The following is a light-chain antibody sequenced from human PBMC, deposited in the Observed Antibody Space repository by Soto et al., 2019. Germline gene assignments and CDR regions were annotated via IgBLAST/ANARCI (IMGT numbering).Light chain of an antibody. CDR3: QHYNNYRGDT. J-gene: IGKJ2*01. Sequence: DIQMTQSPSTLSASVGDRVTITCRASQSISDWLAWYQQKPGKAPNLLIYKASSLESGVPSRFSGSGSGTEFTLTISSLQPDDFATYYCQHYNNYRGDTFGQGTKLEIK. CDR2: KAS. CDR1: QSISDW. V-gene: IGKV1-5*03.